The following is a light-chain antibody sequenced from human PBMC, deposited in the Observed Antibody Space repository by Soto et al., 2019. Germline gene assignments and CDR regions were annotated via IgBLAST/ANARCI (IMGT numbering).Light chain of an antibody. CDR1: QTVVYSTSDKNY. V-gene: IGKV4-1*01. Sequence: DIVMTQSPDSLAVSLGERATINCKSSQTVVYSTSDKNYFAWYQQKPGQPPKLLIYWASTRESGVPDRFSGSVSGTDFTLTISSVQAEDVAVYYCQQYYDTPYTFGQGTKLVIK. CDR3: QQYYDTPYT. CDR2: WAS. J-gene: IGKJ2*01.